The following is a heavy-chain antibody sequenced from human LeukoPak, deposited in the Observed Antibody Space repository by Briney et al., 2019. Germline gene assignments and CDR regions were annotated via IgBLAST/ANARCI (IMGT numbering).Heavy chain of an antibody. CDR3: ATHTGGYNCWWFDN. J-gene: IGHJ5*02. D-gene: IGHD5-24*01. Sequence: SVKVSCKASGGTFSNYPIIWVRQAPGRGLEWLGGMIPIYGTANYALRFQGRITLTADESTATAYMELRSLTSDDTAMYFCATHTGGYNCWWFDNWGQGTLVSVSS. V-gene: IGHV1-69*01. CDR2: MIPIYGTA. CDR1: GGTFSNYP.